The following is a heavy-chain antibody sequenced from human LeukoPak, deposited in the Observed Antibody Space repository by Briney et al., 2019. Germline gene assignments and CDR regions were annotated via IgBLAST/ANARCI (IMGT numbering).Heavy chain of an antibody. Sequence: GGSLRLSCVVSGFTFSNYWMTWVRQAPGKGLEWVANIQQDGSEKYYVDSVKGRFTIFRDNAKNSVYLQMNSLRAGDTAVYYCARFGYSHGYGWGGGYYYYYMDVWGKGTTVTVSS. CDR1: GFTFSNYW. CDR2: IQQDGSEK. V-gene: IGHV3-7*01. D-gene: IGHD5-18*01. J-gene: IGHJ6*03. CDR3: ARFGYSHGYGWGGGYYYYYMDV.